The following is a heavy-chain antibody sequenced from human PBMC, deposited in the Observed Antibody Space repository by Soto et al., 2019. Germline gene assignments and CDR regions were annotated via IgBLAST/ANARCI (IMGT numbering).Heavy chain of an antibody. CDR2: TYYRSNWRH. D-gene: IGHD6-19*01. CDR3: ARGVAGSGFDL. CDR1: GDSVSSNTAA. V-gene: IGHV6-1*01. J-gene: IGHJ4*02. Sequence: LSLTCAISGDSVSSNTAAWNWIRSSPSRGLEWLGRTYYRSNWRHDYAVSVKSRITVNPNTSKNHFSLQLNSVTPDDTAVYYCARGVAGSGFDLWGQGTLVTVSS.